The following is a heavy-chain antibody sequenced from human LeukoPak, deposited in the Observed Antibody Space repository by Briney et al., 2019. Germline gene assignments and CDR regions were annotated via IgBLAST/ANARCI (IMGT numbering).Heavy chain of an antibody. J-gene: IGHJ4*02. CDR1: GFSFINYA. CDR3: ARDRMGLTSQGRSALDS. CDR2: MSGNGVRT. Sequence: GGSLRLSCAASGFSFINYAMSWVRQAPGRGLEWVSGMSGNGVRTFYADSVKGRFTISRDNSENALYLQMNSLRAEDTAIYYCARDRMGLTSQGRSALDSWGQGILVIVSS. D-gene: IGHD4/OR15-4a*01. V-gene: IGHV3-23*01.